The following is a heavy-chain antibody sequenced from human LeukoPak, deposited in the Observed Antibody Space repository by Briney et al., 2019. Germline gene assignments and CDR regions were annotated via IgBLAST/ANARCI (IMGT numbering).Heavy chain of an antibody. Sequence: PSETLSLTCTVSGGSISSSSYYWGWIRRPLGKGLEWIGYIYYSGSTNYNPSLKSRVTISVDTSKNQFSLKLSSVTAADTAVYYCARESPPLYYYDSSGYYDYWGQGTLVTVSS. CDR3: ARESPPLYYYDSSGYYDY. V-gene: IGHV4-61*01. J-gene: IGHJ4*02. D-gene: IGHD3-22*01. CDR2: IYYSGST. CDR1: GGSISSSSYY.